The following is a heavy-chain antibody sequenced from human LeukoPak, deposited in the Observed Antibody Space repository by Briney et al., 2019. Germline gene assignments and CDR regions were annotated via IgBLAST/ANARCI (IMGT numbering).Heavy chain of an antibody. CDR1: GYTLTELS. V-gene: IGHV1-24*01. CDR2: FDPEDGET. D-gene: IGHD3-10*01. J-gene: IGHJ4*02. CDR3: ATPNPLWFGELVYPFDY. Sequence: ASVKVSCKVSGYTLTELSMHWVRQAPGKGPEWTGGFDPEDGETIYAQKFQGRVTMTEDTSTDTAYMELSRLRSEDTAVYYCATPNPLWFGELVYPFDYWGQGTLVTVSS.